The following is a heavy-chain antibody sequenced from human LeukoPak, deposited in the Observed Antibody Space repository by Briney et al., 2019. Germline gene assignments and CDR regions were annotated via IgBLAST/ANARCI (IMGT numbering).Heavy chain of an antibody. D-gene: IGHD2-2*03. CDR1: GGSFSGYY. V-gene: IGHV4-34*01. CDR3: ARGGPGYCSSTSCYPRWFDP. CDR2: INHSGST. Sequence: SETLSLTCAVCGGSFSGYYWSWIRQPPGKGLEWIGEINHSGSTNYNPSLKSRVTISVDTSKNQFSLKLSSVTAADTAAYYCARGGPGYCSSTSCYPRWFDPWGRGTLVTVSS. J-gene: IGHJ5*02.